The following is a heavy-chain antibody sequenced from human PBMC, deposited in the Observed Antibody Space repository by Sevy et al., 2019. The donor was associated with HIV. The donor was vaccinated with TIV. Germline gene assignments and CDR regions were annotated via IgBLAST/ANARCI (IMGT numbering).Heavy chain of an antibody. CDR3: TSMTTVEGVFDF. CDR1: GFIFSNAW. V-gene: IGHV3-15*01. J-gene: IGHJ4*02. Sequence: GGSLRLSCAASGFIFSNAWMSWVRQAPGKGLEWVGRIKSKSDGGPSDYAAPVKGRFTISRDDSRNIRYLQMNSLKTEDTAVYYCTSMTTVEGVFDFWGQGTLVTVSS. CDR2: IKSKSDGGPS. D-gene: IGHD4-17*01.